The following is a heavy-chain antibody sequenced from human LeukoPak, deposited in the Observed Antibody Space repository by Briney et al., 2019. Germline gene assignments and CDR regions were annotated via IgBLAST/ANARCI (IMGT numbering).Heavy chain of an antibody. CDR3: ARDWAAGPTYFDY. Sequence: ASVKVSCKASGYTFTSYAMHWVRQAPGQRLEWMGWINAGNGNTKYSQKFQGRVTITRDTSASTAYMELSSLRSEDTAVYYCARDWAAGPTYFDYWGQGALSPSPQ. CDR2: INAGNGNT. D-gene: IGHD6-13*01. J-gene: IGHJ4*02. CDR1: GYTFTSYA. V-gene: IGHV1-3*01.